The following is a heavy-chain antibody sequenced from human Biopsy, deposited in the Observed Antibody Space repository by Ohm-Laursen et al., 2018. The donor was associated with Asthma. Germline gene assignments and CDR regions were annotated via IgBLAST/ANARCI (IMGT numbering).Heavy chain of an antibody. CDR2: ISYDGSDK. J-gene: IGHJ6*02. CDR3: AKHTLSLTDFYGMDV. V-gene: IGHV3-30*18. Sequence: SLRLSCSASGFAFSNYGMYWVRQAPGKGLEWVAGISYDGSDKYYGDSVKGRFSISRDNSKNTLDLHLNSLRTEDTAVYYCAKHTLSLTDFYGMDVWGQGTTVTVSS. CDR1: GFAFSNYG. D-gene: IGHD1-20*01.